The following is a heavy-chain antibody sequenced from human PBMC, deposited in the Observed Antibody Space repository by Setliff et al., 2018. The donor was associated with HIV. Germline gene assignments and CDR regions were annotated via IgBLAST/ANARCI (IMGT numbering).Heavy chain of an antibody. CDR1: GGSIRSYY. Sequence: PSETLSLTCTVSGGSIRSYYWNWLRQPPGKELELIGYIYPGGGSINYNPSLKSRLTISVDTSKNQLSLKLRSVTAADTAVYYCATQSFSDTDNYYYAAFDIWGQGTMVTVS. D-gene: IGHD3-22*01. J-gene: IGHJ3*02. V-gene: IGHV4-4*09. CDR3: ATQSFSDTDNYYYAAFDI. CDR2: IYPGGGSI.